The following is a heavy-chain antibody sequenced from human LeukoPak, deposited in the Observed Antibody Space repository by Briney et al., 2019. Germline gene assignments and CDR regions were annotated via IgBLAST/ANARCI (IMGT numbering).Heavy chain of an antibody. D-gene: IGHD5-18*01. Sequence: GGSLRLPCAASGFTFTSYAMAWVRQVPGKGLEWVSGTSASGDSTYYADSVKGRFTVSRDKSKNTLYLQMNSLGAEDTAVYYCAKDGGAYSYGKYHFDHWGQGTLVTVSS. V-gene: IGHV3-23*01. CDR1: GFTFTSYA. CDR2: TSASGDST. CDR3: AKDGGAYSYGKYHFDH. J-gene: IGHJ4*02.